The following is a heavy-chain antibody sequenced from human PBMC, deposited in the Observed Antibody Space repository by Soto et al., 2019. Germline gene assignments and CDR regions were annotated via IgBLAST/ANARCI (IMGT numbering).Heavy chain of an antibody. D-gene: IGHD4-17*01. CDR2: IYSGGNT. J-gene: IGHJ4*02. CDR1: GFTVGSAS. Sequence: EVQLVESGGGLVLRGGSLRLSCAASGFTVGSASMSWVRQAPGKGLEWVAGIYSGGNTYYADSVKGRFTISRDTSKNRLYLQMNSLRAEDAAIYYCARDPWVGDIGDYWGQGTLVTVSS. V-gene: IGHV3-66*01. CDR3: ARDPWVGDIGDY.